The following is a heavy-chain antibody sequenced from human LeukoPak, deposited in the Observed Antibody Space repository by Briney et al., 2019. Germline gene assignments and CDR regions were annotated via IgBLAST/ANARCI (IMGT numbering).Heavy chain of an antibody. CDR1: GYTFTSYA. CDR2: INAGNGNT. Sequence: ASVKVSCKASGYTFTSYAMHWVRQAPGQRLEWMGWINAGNGNTKYSQKFQGRVTITRDTSASTAYMELSSLSSEDTAVYYCAKSGYSSSELDPWGQGTLVTVSS. CDR3: AKSGYSSSELDP. J-gene: IGHJ5*02. V-gene: IGHV1-3*01. D-gene: IGHD5-18*01.